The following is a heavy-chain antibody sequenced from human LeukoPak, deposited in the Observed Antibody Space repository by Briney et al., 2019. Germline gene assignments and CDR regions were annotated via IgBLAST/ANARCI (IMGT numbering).Heavy chain of an antibody. CDR1: GDLLSGNNAP. D-gene: IGHD6-13*01. CDR3: ARVEVRYSSSWCFDY. Sequence: PSQTLSLTCAISGDLLSGNNAPWDWGTQATSRGLGREVRKYYRAKLYNDDAVSVKSRITINPDTSKNQFSLQLNSVTPEDTAVYYCARVEVRYSSSWCFDYWGQGTLVTVSS. J-gene: IGHJ4*02. V-gene: IGHV6-1*01. CDR2: KYYRAKLYN.